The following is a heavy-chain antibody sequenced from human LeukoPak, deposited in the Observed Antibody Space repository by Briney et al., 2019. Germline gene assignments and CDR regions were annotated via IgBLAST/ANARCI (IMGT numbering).Heavy chain of an antibody. CDR1: GYTFTSYA. V-gene: IGHV1-69*13. D-gene: IGHD4-11*01. J-gene: IGHJ4*02. Sequence: ASVKVSCKASGYTFTSYAISWVRQAPGQGLEWMGGIIPIFGTANYAQKFQGRVTITADESTSTAYMELSSLRSEDTAVYYCARDTVTSFYFDYWGQGTLVTVSS. CDR3: ARDTVTSFYFDY. CDR2: IIPIFGTA.